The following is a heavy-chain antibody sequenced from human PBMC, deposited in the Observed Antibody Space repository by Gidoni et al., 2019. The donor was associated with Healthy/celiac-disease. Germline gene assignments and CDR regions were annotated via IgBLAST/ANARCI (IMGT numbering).Heavy chain of an antibody. D-gene: IGHD6-13*01. CDR2: IGDDGSNK. CDR3: ARDTYSSSWYYYYYGMDV. CDR1: GFTFSRYG. Sequence: QVQLVESGGGVVQPGRSLRLSCAASGFTFSRYGRHWVRQAPGKGLEWVEVIGDDGSNKYYADSVKGRFTISRDNSKNTLYLQMNSLRAEDTAVYYCARDTYSSSWYYYYYGMDVWGQGTTVTVSS. V-gene: IGHV3-33*01. J-gene: IGHJ6*02.